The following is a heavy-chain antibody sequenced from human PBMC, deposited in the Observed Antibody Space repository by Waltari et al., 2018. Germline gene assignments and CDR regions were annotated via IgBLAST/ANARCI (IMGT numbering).Heavy chain of an antibody. CDR2: IRSKAYVVTT. J-gene: IGHJ4*02. V-gene: IGHV3-49*04. CDR1: GFTFGDYA. Sequence: EVQLVESGGGLIQPGRSLRLSCTASGFTFGDYAMSWVRQAPGKGLEWVGFIRSKAYVVTTEYAASVKDRFTISRDDSKSIAYLQMNSLKTEDTAKYYCTRVRESLLWFGEPLDYWGQGTLVTVSS. CDR3: TRVRESLLWFGEPLDY. D-gene: IGHD3-10*01.